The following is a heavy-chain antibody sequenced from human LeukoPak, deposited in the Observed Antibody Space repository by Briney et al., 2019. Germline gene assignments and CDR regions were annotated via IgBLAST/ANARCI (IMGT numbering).Heavy chain of an antibody. CDR1: GFTFSSYG. D-gene: IGHD5-24*01. CDR2: IWYDGSNK. J-gene: IGHJ4*02. V-gene: IGHV3-33*01. CDR3: VREARERGGFDY. Sequence: GRSLRLSCAASGFTFSSYGMHWVRQAPGKGLEWVAVIWYDGSNKYYADSVKGRFTISRDNAKNSLYLQMNSLRAEDTAVYYCVREARERGGFDYWGQGTLVTVSS.